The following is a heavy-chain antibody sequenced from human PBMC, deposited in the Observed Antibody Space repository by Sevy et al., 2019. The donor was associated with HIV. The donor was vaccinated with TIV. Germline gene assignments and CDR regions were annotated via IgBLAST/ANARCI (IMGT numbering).Heavy chain of an antibody. Sequence: GGSLRLSCAASGFTFSEYYMSWIRQAPGKGLEWVSYISSGGGNIYYADSGKGRFTISRDKTKNSVFLQMNSLRAEDTALYYCARVGKGYYYFDYWGQGTLVTVSS. CDR1: GFTFSEYY. CDR2: ISSGGGNI. J-gene: IGHJ4*02. V-gene: IGHV3-11*04. CDR3: ARVGKGYYYFDY. D-gene: IGHD2-15*01.